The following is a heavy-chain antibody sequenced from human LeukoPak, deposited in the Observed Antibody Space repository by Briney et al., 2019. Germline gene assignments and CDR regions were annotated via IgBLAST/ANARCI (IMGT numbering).Heavy chain of an antibody. Sequence: GGSLRLSCAASGFTLSSYAMSWVRQTPGKGLECVSTIRDSDGRTYYADSVEGRFTISRDNSTNTLYLQMNNLRAGDTAIYYCAKSGNTETVDYWGQGTLVTVSS. J-gene: IGHJ4*02. V-gene: IGHV3-23*01. CDR1: GFTLSSYA. CDR2: IRDSDGRT. CDR3: AKSGNTETVDY. D-gene: IGHD6-25*01.